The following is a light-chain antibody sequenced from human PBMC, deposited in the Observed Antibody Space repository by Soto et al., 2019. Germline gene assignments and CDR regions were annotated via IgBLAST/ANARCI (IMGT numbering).Light chain of an antibody. CDR2: GAS. Sequence: EMVLTQSPGTLSLSPGERATLSCRASQSVSSNYLAWYQQKPGQAPRLLMYGASSRATGIPDRFSGSGSGTDFTLTISGLEPEDVAVYFCQQYGTSPRTFGQGTKVEIK. J-gene: IGKJ1*01. CDR1: QSVSSNY. CDR3: QQYGTSPRT. V-gene: IGKV3-20*01.